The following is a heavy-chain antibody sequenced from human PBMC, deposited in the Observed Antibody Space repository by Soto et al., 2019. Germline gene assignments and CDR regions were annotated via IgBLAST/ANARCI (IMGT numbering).Heavy chain of an antibody. CDR1: GFNFSDAW. CDR2: VKTKADGGTT. Sequence: EVQLVESGGGLVKPGGSLRLSCAASGFNFSDAWMNWVRQAPGRGLEWVGHVKTKADGGTTEYAASVKGRFIVSRDDSRNTLYLQMNSLKSDDTAMYYCTPLGPSWGQGTLVVVSS. CDR3: TPLGPS. J-gene: IGHJ4*02. V-gene: IGHV3-15*07.